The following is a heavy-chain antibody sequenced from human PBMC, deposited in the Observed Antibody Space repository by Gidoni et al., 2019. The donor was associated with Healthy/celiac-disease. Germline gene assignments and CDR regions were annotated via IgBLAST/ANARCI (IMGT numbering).Heavy chain of an antibody. Sequence: EVQLLESVGGLVQPGGSLRLSCAASGCTFSRYAMGWVLQAPGKGLEWVSAISGSGGITYYADSVKGRFTISRDNSKNTLYLQMNSLRAEDTAVYYCAKGGDYGSSGYYLYFDYWGQGTLVTVSS. CDR2: ISGSGGIT. J-gene: IGHJ4*02. D-gene: IGHD3-22*01. CDR1: GCTFSRYA. CDR3: AKGGDYGSSGYYLYFDY. V-gene: IGHV3-23*01.